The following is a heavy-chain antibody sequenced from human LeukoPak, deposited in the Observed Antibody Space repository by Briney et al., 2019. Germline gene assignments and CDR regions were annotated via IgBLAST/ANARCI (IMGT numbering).Heavy chain of an antibody. J-gene: IGHJ4*02. CDR3: ARIFYSSSWYQTLGY. CDR2: IDWDDDK. Sequence: TLSLTCTVSGGSISSYYWSWIRQPPGKALEWLARIDWDDDKYYSTSLKTRLTISKDTSKNQVVLTMTNMDPVDTATYYCARIFYSSSWYQTLGYWGQGTLVTVSS. CDR1: GGSISSYYW. D-gene: IGHD6-13*01. V-gene: IGHV2-70*11.